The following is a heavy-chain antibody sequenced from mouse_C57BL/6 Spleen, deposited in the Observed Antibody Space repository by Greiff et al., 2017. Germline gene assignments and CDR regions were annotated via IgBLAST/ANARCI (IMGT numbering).Heavy chain of an antibody. CDR1: GYTFTEYT. Sequence: VKLMESGAELVKPGASVKLSCKASGYTFTEYTIHWVKQRSGQGLEWIGWFYPGSGSIKYNEKFKDKATLTADKSSSTVYMELSRLTSEDSAVYFCARHEGPYGNYDYWGQGTTLTVSS. CDR3: ARHEGPYGNYDY. D-gene: IGHD2-1*01. J-gene: IGHJ2*01. CDR2: FYPGSGSI. V-gene: IGHV1-62-2*01.